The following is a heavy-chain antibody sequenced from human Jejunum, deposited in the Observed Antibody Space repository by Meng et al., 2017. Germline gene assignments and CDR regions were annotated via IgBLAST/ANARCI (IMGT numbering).Heavy chain of an antibody. CDR1: GGSISSGHW. D-gene: IGHD2-8*02. J-gene: IGHJ4*02. CDR2: IHHSGRV. CDR3: AKNGAYCLEY. Sequence: VQLQESGPGLVKPSGTLSLTCAVSGGSISSGHWWSWVRQSPGEGLQWIGEIHHSGRVTYNPSLKSRVAISVDMSKNQFSLELSSVTAADTAVYYCAKNGAYCLEYWGQGTLVTVSS. V-gene: IGHV4-4*02.